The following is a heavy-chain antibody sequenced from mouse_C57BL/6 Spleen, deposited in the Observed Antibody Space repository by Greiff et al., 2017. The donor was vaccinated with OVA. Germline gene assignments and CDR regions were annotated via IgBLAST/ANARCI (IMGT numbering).Heavy chain of an antibody. CDR3: ATSANWDNYAMDY. Sequence: VMLVESGPGLVAPSQSLSITCTVSGFSLTSYAISWVRQPPGKGLEWLGVIWTGGGTNYNSALKSRLSISKDNSKSQGFLKMNSLQTDDTARYYCATSANWDNYAMDYWGQGTSVTVSS. V-gene: IGHV2-9-1*01. J-gene: IGHJ4*01. D-gene: IGHD4-1*01. CDR1: GFSLTSYA. CDR2: IWTGGGT.